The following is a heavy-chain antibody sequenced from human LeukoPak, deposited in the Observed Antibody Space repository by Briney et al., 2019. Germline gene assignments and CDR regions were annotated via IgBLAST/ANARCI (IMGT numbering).Heavy chain of an antibody. CDR3: ARTPWFGERAFDY. J-gene: IGHJ4*02. Sequence: PSETLSLTCAVSGYSISSSNWWGWIRQPPGKGLEWIGYIYYSGSTYYNPSLKSRVTMSVDTSKNQFSLKLSSVTAVDTAVYYCARTPWFGERAFDYWGQGTLVTVSS. V-gene: IGHV4-28*01. CDR2: IYYSGST. CDR1: GYSISSSNW. D-gene: IGHD3-10*01.